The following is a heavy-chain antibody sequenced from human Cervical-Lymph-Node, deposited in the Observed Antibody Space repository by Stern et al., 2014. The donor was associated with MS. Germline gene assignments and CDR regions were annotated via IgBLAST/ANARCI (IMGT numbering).Heavy chain of an antibody. D-gene: IGHD5-24*01. CDR2: MNPNSGNT. CDR3: AIGRDGSNYVSWNY. Sequence: VLRVESGAEVKQPGASVKVSCKASGFTLTSYDINCVRQATGQGLEWIGWMNPNSGNTGYAQKFQGRFTMTRNSSISTAYRELSSRRSEDTAVYYCAIGRDGSNYVSWNYWGQGTLVTVSP. V-gene: IGHV1-8*01. J-gene: IGHJ4*02. CDR1: GFTLTSYD.